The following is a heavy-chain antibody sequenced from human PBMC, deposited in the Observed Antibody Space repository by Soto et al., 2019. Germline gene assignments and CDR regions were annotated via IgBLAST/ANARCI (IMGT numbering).Heavy chain of an antibody. CDR3: ASVPSIPARARRVSDY. Sequence: SETLSLTCAVYGGSFIGYYWSWIRQPPGKGLEWIGEINHSGSTNYNPSLKSRVTISVDTSKNQFSLKLSSVTAADTAVYYCASVPSIPARARRVSDYWGQGTLVTVSS. J-gene: IGHJ4*02. D-gene: IGHD6-6*01. V-gene: IGHV4-34*01. CDR2: INHSGST. CDR1: GGSFIGYY.